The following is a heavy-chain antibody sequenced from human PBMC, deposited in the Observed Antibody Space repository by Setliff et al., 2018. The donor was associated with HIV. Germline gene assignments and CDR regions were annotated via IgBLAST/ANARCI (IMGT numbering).Heavy chain of an antibody. V-gene: IGHV1-2*02. CDR3: AREFSWSAFYFDS. CDR1: GYTFTGYY. D-gene: IGHD2-8*02. Sequence: ASVKVSCKASGYTFTGYYMHWVRQAPGQGLEWMGWIKSNSGGTNYAQKFQGRVTMTRDTSISTAYMELSRLRSDDTAIYYCAREFSWSAFYFDSWGQGTQVTVSS. J-gene: IGHJ4*02. CDR2: IKSNSGGT.